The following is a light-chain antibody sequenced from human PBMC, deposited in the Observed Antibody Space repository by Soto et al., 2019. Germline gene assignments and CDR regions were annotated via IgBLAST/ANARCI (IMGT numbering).Light chain of an antibody. CDR3: AAWDDSLNGPV. V-gene: IGLV1-36*01. J-gene: IGLJ3*02. Sequence: QPVLTQPPSVSAAPRQRVTISCSGSSSNIGNNAVNWYQQFPEKAPKLLIHYDDRVPSGVSDRFSGSKSGTSASLAISGVQSEDEADYYCAAWDDSLNGPVFGGGTKVTVL. CDR1: SSNIGNNA. CDR2: YDD.